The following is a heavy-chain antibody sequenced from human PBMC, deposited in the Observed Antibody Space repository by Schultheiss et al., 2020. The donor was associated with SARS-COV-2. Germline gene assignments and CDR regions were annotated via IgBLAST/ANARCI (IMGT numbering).Heavy chain of an antibody. V-gene: IGHV3-21*05. CDR2: ISSRSTYT. Sequence: GGSLRLSCAASGFTFSSYGMHWVRQAPGKGLEWVSYISSRSTYTNYADSVKGRFTISRDNAKNSLYLQMNSLRAEDTAVYYCAKGGWLEYWGQGTLVTVSS. CDR3: AKGGWLEY. J-gene: IGHJ4*02. D-gene: IGHD3-9*01. CDR1: GFTFSSYG.